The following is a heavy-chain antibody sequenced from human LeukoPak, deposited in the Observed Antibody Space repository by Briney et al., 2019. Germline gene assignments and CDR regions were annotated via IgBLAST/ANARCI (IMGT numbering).Heavy chain of an antibody. V-gene: IGHV3-13*01. CDR3: ARAERGIAVAGTEYYYYHYGMDV. CDR2: IGTAGDT. J-gene: IGHJ6*02. Sequence: GGSLRLSCAASGFTFSSYDMHWVRQATGKGLEWVSAIGTAGDTYYPGSVKGRFTISRENAKNSLYLQMNSLRAGDTAVYYCARAERGIAVAGTEYYYYHYGMDVWGQGTTVTVSS. CDR1: GFTFSSYD. D-gene: IGHD6-19*01.